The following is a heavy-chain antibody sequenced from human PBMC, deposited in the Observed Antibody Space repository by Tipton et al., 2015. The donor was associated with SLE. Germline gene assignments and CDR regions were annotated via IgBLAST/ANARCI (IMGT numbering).Heavy chain of an antibody. J-gene: IGHJ5*02. V-gene: IGHV3-21*04. Sequence: SLRLSCAASEFTISTYTMNWVRQAPGKGLAWVSSISSSSTYIFYADSVKGRFTISRDNSKNTLYLQMNNLRVEDTAVYYCARDCCTGSWFADWGQGTLVTVSS. CDR1: EFTISTYT. D-gene: IGHD3-10*02. CDR3: ARDCCTGSWFAD. CDR2: ISSSSTYI.